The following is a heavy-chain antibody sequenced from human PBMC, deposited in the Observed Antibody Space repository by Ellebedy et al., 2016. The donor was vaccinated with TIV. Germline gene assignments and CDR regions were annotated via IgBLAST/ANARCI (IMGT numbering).Heavy chain of an antibody. J-gene: IGHJ4*02. CDR2: ISYDGRIP. D-gene: IGHD6-19*01. CDR3: ARRTSGWYFNY. Sequence: GESLKISCVASGITFSDYGMHWVRQAPGKGLEWVAFISYDGRIPYDADSVKGRFTISRDNSKNTLYLQMNSLRADDTAVYYCARRTSGWYFNYWGQGTLVTASS. CDR1: GITFSDYG. V-gene: IGHV3-30*03.